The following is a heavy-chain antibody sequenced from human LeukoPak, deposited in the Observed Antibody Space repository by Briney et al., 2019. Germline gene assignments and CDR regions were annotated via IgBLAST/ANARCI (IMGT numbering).Heavy chain of an antibody. V-gene: IGHV5-51*01. CDR3: ARPYCSSTSCYGYFQH. CDR2: IYPGDSDT. Sequence: GESLKISCKGSGYSFTSYCIGWVRQMPGKGLEWMGIIYPGDSDTRYSPSFQGQVTISADKSISTAYLQWSSLKASDTAMYYCARPYCSSTSCYGYFQHWGQGTLVTVSS. CDR1: GYSFTSYC. D-gene: IGHD2-2*01. J-gene: IGHJ1*01.